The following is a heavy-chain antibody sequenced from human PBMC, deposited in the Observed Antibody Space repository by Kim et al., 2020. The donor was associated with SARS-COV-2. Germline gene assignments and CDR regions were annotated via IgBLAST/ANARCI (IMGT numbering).Heavy chain of an antibody. J-gene: IGHJ5*02. CDR3: ARVGIAAAGFDP. D-gene: IGHD6-13*01. CDR2: K. Sequence: KYYVDSVKGRFTISRDNSKSTLYLQMNSLRAEDTAVYYCARVGIAAAGFDPWGQGTLVTVSS. V-gene: IGHV3-30*01.